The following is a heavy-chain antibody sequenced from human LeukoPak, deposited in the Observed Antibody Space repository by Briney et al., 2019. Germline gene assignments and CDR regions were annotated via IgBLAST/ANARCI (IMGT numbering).Heavy chain of an antibody. D-gene: IGHD3-22*01. CDR1: GFXFSSYS. V-gene: IGHV3-21*01. CDR2: ISSSSGYI. J-gene: IGHJ4*02. Sequence: GGSLRLSCAASGFXFSSYSMNWVRQAPGKGLEWVSSISSSSGYIYYADSVKGRFTISRDNAKNSLYLQMNSLRGEDTAVYYCARVLGNYYDGSGPSLYWGQGTLVTVSS. CDR3: ARVLGNYYDGSGPSLY.